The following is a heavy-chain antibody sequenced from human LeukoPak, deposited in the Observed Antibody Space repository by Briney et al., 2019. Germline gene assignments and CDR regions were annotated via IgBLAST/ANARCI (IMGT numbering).Heavy chain of an antibody. CDR3: AKDPTHFRVWDDYDTNILSH. Sequence: TGGSLRLSCAASGFTFSSYEMNWVRQAPGKGLEWVSYISSSGSTIYYADSVKGRFTISRDNAKNSLYLQMNTLRPGDTAVYYCAKDPTHFRVWDDYDTNILSHWGQGTLVTVSS. V-gene: IGHV3-48*03. CDR2: ISSSGSTI. CDR1: GFTFSSYE. D-gene: IGHD4/OR15-4a*01. J-gene: IGHJ4*02.